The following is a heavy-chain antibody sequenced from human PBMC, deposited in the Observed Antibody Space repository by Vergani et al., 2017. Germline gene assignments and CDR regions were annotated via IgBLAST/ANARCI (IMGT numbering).Heavy chain of an antibody. V-gene: IGHV4-34*01. Sequence: QVQLQQWGAGLLKPSETLSLTCAVYGGSFSGYYWSWIRQPPGKGLEWIGEINHSGSTNYNPSLKSRITISVDTSKNPFSLKLSSVTAADTAVYYCARRTHDYGDYENPNDAFDIWGQGTMVTVSS. CDR1: GGSFSGYY. CDR3: ARRTHDYGDYENPNDAFDI. D-gene: IGHD4-17*01. J-gene: IGHJ3*02. CDR2: INHSGST.